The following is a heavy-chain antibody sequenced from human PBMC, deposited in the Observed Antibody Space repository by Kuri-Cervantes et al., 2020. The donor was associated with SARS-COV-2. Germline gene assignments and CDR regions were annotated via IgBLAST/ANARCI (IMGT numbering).Heavy chain of an antibody. V-gene: IGHV4-59*11. J-gene: IGHJ5*02. D-gene: IGHD3-3*01. CDR3: ASHRSGYPNWFDP. Sequence: SETLSLTCTVSGGSISSHYWSWIRQPPGKGLEWIGYIYYSGSTNYNPSLKSRVTISVDTSKNQFSLKLSSVTAADTAVYYCASHRSGYPNWFDPWGQETLVTVSS. CDR1: GGSISSHY. CDR2: IYYSGST.